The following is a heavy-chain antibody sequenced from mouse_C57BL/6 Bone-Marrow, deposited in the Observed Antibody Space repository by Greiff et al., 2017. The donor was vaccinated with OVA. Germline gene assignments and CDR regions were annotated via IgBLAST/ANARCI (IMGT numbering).Heavy chain of an antibody. CDR2: INPESGGT. V-gene: IGHV1-15*01. CDR3: ARYARGHEFDD. Sequence: VQLQQSGAELVRPGASVTLSCKASGYTFTDYEMNWVKQTPGQGLEWIGDINPESGGTAYNQKVKGKATLTADKSYSTGYMELRSLTSEDSAVYYCARYARGHEFDDWGQGTTVTVSA. J-gene: IGHJ4*01. CDR1: GYTFTDYE.